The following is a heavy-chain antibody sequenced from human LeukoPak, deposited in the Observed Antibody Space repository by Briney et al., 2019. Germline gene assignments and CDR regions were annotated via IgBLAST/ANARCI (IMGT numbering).Heavy chain of an antibody. Sequence: PGGSLRLSCTASGFTFGDYAMSWFRQAPGKGLEWVGFIRSKAYGGTTEYAASVKGRFTISRDDSKSIAYLQMNSLKTEDTAVYYCIRDRWEHSNRWYRYWGQGTLVTVSS. V-gene: IGHV3-49*03. D-gene: IGHD6-13*01. CDR1: GFTFGDYA. J-gene: IGHJ4*02. CDR3: IRDRWEHSNRWYRY. CDR2: IRSKAYGGTT.